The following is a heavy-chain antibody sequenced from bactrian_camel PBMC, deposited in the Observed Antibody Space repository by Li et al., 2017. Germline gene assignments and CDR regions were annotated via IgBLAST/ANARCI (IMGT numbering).Heavy chain of an antibody. CDR2: LYTGSGCI. CDR3: VADETCVRWYAPGSDDFGA. D-gene: IGHD6*01. Sequence: VQLVESGGGSVQTGGSLRLSCEASGYTASSYCMGWFRQAAGKEREGVAELYTGSGCIVYADSVKGRFTISQDNAKNTLYLQMNSLKPEDTAMYYCVADETCVRWYAPGSDDFGAWGQGTQVTVS. CDR1: GYTASSYC. V-gene: IGHV3S1*01. J-gene: IGHJ4*01.